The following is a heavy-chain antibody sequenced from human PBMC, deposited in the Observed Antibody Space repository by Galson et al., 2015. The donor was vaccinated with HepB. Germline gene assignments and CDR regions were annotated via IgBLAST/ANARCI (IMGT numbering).Heavy chain of an antibody. J-gene: IGHJ4*02. CDR1: GFIFRNYG. V-gene: IGHV3-33*06. D-gene: IGHD6-19*01. CDR3: AKLDSSGSS. CDR2: IWYDGRDQ. Sequence: SLRLSCAASGFIFRNYGMHWVRQTPGKGLEWVAVIWYDGRDQKYADSVEGRFNISRDNSRNTLYLQMSSLRVEDTALYYCAKLDSSGSSWGQRTLVTVSS.